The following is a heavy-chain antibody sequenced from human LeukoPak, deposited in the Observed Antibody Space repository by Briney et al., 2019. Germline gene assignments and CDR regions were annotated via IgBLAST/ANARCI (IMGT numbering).Heavy chain of an antibody. CDR1: GITFSSYG. J-gene: IGHJ4*02. V-gene: IGHV3-23*01. Sequence: GGSLRLSCAASGITFSSYGMSWVRQAPGKGLEWVSAISGSGGSTYYADSVKGRFTISRDNSKNTLYLQMNSLRVEDTAVYYCAKDGGVWFGESNDYWGQGTLVTVSS. D-gene: IGHD3-10*01. CDR3: AKDGGVWFGESNDY. CDR2: ISGSGGST.